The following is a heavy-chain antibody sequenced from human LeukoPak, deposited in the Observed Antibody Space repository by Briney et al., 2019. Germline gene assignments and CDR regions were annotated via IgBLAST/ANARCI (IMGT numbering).Heavy chain of an antibody. Sequence: PSETLSLTCGVSGGSITNTNYWTWVRPPPGKGLEWIGEVNLQGSTNYNPSLMGRVAIAVDTSENHISLQLTSVTAADTAVYYCAREGGPYRPPDYSGQGTLVTVSS. J-gene: IGHJ4*02. CDR2: VNLQGST. CDR1: GGSITNTNY. V-gene: IGHV4-4*02. CDR3: AREGGPYRPPDY.